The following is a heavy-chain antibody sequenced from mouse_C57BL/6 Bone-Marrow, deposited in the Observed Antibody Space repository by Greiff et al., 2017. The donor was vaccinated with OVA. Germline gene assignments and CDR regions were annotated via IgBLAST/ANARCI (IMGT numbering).Heavy chain of an antibody. Sequence: VQLQESGAELARPGASVKLSCKASGYTFTSYGISWVKQRTGQGLEWIGEIYPRSGNTYYNEKFKGKATLTADKSSSTAYMELRSLTSEDSAVYFCAGHSSGCYFDDWGQGTTLTVSS. CDR2: IYPRSGNT. V-gene: IGHV1-81*01. D-gene: IGHD3-2*02. CDR3: AGHSSGCYFDD. CDR1: GYTFTSYG. J-gene: IGHJ2*01.